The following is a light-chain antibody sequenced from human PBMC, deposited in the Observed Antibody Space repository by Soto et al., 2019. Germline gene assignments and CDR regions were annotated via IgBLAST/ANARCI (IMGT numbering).Light chain of an antibody. J-gene: IGLJ6*01. CDR2: DVT. V-gene: IGLV2-11*01. CDR3: CSYAGTYTYV. CDR1: YSDVGLYDY. Sequence: QSALTQPRSVSGSPGQSVTISCTGTYSDVGLYDYLSWYQQHPGKAPKLIISDVTKRPSGVPDRFSGSKSGNTASLTISGLQADDEADYYCCSYAGTYTYVFGSGTKLTVL.